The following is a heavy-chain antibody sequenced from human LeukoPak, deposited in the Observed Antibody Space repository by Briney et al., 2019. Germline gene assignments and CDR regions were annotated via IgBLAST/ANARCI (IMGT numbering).Heavy chain of an antibody. D-gene: IGHD2-2*02. Sequence: GRSLRLSCAASGFTFSSYGMHWVRQAPGKGLEWVAVISYDGSNKYYADSVKGRFTISRDNSKNTLYLQMNSLRAEDTAVYYCAKGYCSSTSCYTLYYFDYWGQGTLVTVSP. V-gene: IGHV3-30*18. CDR1: GFTFSSYG. J-gene: IGHJ4*02. CDR2: ISYDGSNK. CDR3: AKGYCSSTSCYTLYYFDY.